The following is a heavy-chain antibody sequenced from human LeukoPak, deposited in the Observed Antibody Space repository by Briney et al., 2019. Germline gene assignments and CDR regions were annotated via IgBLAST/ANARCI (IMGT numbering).Heavy chain of an antibody. CDR2: INAGNGNT. D-gene: IGHD2-15*01. V-gene: IGHV1-3*01. CDR3: ARGRWSATTASYYLDF. J-gene: IGHJ4*02. Sequence: GASVKVSCTASEYTFTGYAINWVRQAPGQRLEWMGWINAGNGNTKYSQKFQGRVTITRDTSASTAYMELSSLRSEDTAIYYCARGRWSATTASYYLDFWGQGTLVTVSS. CDR1: EYTFTGYA.